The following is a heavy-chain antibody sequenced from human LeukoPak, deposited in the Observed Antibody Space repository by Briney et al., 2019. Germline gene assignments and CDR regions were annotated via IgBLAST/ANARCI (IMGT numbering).Heavy chain of an antibody. CDR3: ARDPSYGQFDY. Sequence: PSQTLSLTCTVSGGSISSGAYYWNWIRQHPGKGLEWIGYIYYSGSTYYTPSLRSRVTISVDTSKEQFSLKLSSVTAADTAVYFCARDPSYGQFDYWGQGTLVTVSS. CDR2: IYYSGST. D-gene: IGHD5-18*01. J-gene: IGHJ4*02. V-gene: IGHV4-31*03. CDR1: GGSISSGAYY.